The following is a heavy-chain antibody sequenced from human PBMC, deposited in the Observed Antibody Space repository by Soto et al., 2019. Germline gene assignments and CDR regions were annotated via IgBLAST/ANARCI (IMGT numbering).Heavy chain of an antibody. Sequence: SETLSLTCTVSGGSISSYYWSWIRQPPGKGLEWIGYIYYSGSTNYNPSLKSRVTISVDTSKNQFSLKLSSVTAADTAVYYCARVGDYGDSKLDYWGQGTLVTVSS. J-gene: IGHJ4*02. CDR2: IYYSGST. D-gene: IGHD4-17*01. CDR1: GGSISSYY. CDR3: ARVGDYGDSKLDY. V-gene: IGHV4-59*01.